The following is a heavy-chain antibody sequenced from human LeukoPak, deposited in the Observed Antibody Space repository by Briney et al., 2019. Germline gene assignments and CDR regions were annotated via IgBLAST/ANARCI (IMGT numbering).Heavy chain of an antibody. CDR3: ARGGKGRLRWGLEDY. Sequence: PSETLSLTCAVYGGSFSGYYWSWIRQPPGKGLEWIGEINHSGSTNYNPSLKSRVTISVDTSKNQFSLKLSSVTAADTAVYYCARGGKGRLRWGLEDYWGQGTLVTVSS. J-gene: IGHJ4*02. V-gene: IGHV4-34*01. CDR2: INHSGST. CDR1: GGSFSGYY. D-gene: IGHD5-12*01.